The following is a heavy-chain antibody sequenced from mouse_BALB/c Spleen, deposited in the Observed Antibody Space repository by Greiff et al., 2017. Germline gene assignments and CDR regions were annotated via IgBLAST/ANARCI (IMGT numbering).Heavy chain of an antibody. J-gene: IGHJ1*01. CDR3: ARHWEGSYWYFDV. D-gene: IGHD4-1*01. CDR1: GFTFSSYA. CDR2: ISSGGSYT. Sequence: DVQLVESGGGLVKPGGSLKLSCAASGFTFSSYAMSWVRQSPEKRLEWVAEISSGGSYTYYPDTVTGRFTISRDNAKNTLYLEMSSLRSEDTAMYYCARHWEGSYWYFDVWGAGTTVTVSS. V-gene: IGHV5-9-4*01.